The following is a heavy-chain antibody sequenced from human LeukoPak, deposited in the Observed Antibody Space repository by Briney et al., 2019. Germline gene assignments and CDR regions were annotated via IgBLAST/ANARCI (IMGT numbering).Heavy chain of an antibody. CDR1: GFTFSSYS. J-gene: IGHJ4*02. D-gene: IGHD6-25*01. Sequence: GGSLRLSCAASGFTFSSYSMNWVRQAPGKGLEWVSSISSSSSYIYYADSVKGRFTISRDNAKNSLYLQMNSMRAEDTAVYYCARGPTAATHDYWGQGTLVTVSS. CDR3: ARGPTAATHDY. V-gene: IGHV3-21*01. CDR2: ISSSSSYI.